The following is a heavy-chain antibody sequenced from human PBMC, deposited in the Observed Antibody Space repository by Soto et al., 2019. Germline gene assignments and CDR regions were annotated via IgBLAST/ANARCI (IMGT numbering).Heavy chain of an antibody. Sequence: GASVKVSCKTSGFTFTNSGVQWVRQARGQRVEWIGWIIVASGRANYAREVQGRVTISGDTSTSTAYMELSSLRSEDTAVYYCARERTYYDFWSGYYKGDSFDYWGQGTLVTVSS. D-gene: IGHD3-3*01. J-gene: IGHJ4*02. CDR1: GFTFTNSG. V-gene: IGHV1-58*01. CDR2: IIVASGRA. CDR3: ARERTYYDFWSGYYKGDSFDY.